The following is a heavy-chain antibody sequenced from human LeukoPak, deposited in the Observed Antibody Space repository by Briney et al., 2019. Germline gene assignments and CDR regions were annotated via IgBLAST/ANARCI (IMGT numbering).Heavy chain of an antibody. CDR2: ISGSGGST. CDR1: GFTFSSYA. D-gene: IGHD3-22*01. V-gene: IGHV3-23*01. Sequence: GGSLRLSCAASGFTFSSYAMSWVRQAPGKGLEWVAAISGSGGSTYYADSVKGRFTISRDNSKNTLYLQMDSLRAEDTAVYYCANQKYYYDSSGYAFDIWGQGRMVTVSS. CDR3: ANQKYYYDSSGYAFDI. J-gene: IGHJ3*02.